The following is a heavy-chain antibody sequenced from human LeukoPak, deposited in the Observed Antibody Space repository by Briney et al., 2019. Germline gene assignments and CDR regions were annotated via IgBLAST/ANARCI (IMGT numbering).Heavy chain of an antibody. CDR2: ISGSGGST. CDR1: GFTFSSYA. V-gene: IGHV3-23*01. J-gene: IGHJ4*02. CDR3: AKHGDYGDHEHFDY. D-gene: IGHD4-17*01. Sequence: GGFLRLSCAASGFTFSSYAMSWVRQAPGKGLEWVSAISGSGGSTYYADSVKGRFTISRDNSKNTLYLQMNSLRAEDTAVYYCAKHGDYGDHEHFDYWGQGTLVTVSS.